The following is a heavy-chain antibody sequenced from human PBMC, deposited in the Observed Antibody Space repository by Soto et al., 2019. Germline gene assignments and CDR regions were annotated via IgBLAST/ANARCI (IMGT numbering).Heavy chain of an antibody. V-gene: IGHV1-69*06. J-gene: IGHJ6*02. CDR2: IIPIFATP. D-gene: IGHD3-3*01. CDR3: ARDLSAVKRFESFKYFRMDV. Sequence: QVQLMQSGAEVRKAGSLVTFSCKASGGTFSSNPISWVRQAPGQGLEWMGGIIPIFATPHYARRFLDRVTRTADRSTNTAYMELTGLTSEDTAIYYCARDLSAVKRFESFKYFRMDVWGQGTTVTVS. CDR1: GGTFSSNP.